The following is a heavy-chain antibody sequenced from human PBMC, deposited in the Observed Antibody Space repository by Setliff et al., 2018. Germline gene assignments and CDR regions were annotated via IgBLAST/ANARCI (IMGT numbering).Heavy chain of an antibody. CDR3: ARDLYNSGSDY. Sequence: GESLKISCKGSGYSFTTYWIGWVRQMPGKGLEWMGIIYPGDSVTRYSPSFQGQVTISADKSISTAYLQWSSLKASDTAMYYCARDLYNSGSDYWGQGTLVTVSS. V-gene: IGHV5-51*01. CDR2: IYPGDSVT. CDR1: GYSFTTYW. D-gene: IGHD6-25*01. J-gene: IGHJ4*02.